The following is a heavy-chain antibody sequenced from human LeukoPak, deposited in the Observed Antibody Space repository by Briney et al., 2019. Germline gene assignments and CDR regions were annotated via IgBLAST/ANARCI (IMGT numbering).Heavy chain of an antibody. J-gene: IGHJ5*02. CDR2: INHSGSA. Sequence: PSETLSLTCAVYGGSFSGYYWSWIRQPPGKGLEWIGEINHSGSANYNPSLKSRVTISVDKSKNQFFLRLSPVTAADSGTYYCTRERASNNYNNWFDPWGQGTLVTVSS. V-gene: IGHV4-34*01. D-gene: IGHD4-11*01. CDR3: TRERASNNYNNWFDP. CDR1: GGSFSGYY.